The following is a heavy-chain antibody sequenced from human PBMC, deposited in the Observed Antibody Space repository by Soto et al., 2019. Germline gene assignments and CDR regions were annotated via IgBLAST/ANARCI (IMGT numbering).Heavy chain of an antibody. CDR3: ARAEGFLEWLLLQADY. CDR1: GFTFSSYA. V-gene: IGHV3-30-3*01. D-gene: IGHD3-3*01. Sequence: GGSLRLSCAASGFTFSSYAMHWVRQAPGKGLEWVAVISYDGSNKYYADSVKGRFTISRDNSKNTLYLQMNSLRAEDTAVYYCARAEGFLEWLLLQADYWGQGTLVTVSS. J-gene: IGHJ4*02. CDR2: ISYDGSNK.